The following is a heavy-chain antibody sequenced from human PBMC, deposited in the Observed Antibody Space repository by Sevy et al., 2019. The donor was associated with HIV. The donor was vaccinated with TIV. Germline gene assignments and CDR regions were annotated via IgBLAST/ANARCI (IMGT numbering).Heavy chain of an antibody. CDR1: GYTFTSYY. J-gene: IGHJ4*02. CDR3: AAGLVTMVRGVIIKGPQPSYYFDY. CDR2: INRSGGST. Sequence: ASVKVSCKASGYTFTSYYMHWVRQAPGQGLEWMGIINRSGGSTSYAQKFQGRVTMTRDTSTGTVYMELSSLRSEDTAVYYSAAGLVTMVRGVIIKGPQPSYYFDYWGQGTLVTVSS. V-gene: IGHV1-46*01. D-gene: IGHD3-10*01.